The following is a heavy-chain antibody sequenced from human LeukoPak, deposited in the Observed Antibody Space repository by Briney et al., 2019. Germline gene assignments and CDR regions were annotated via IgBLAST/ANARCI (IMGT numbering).Heavy chain of an antibody. D-gene: IGHD2-15*01. CDR2: IYPADSDT. J-gene: IGHJ4*02. CDR3: ARQVCSGGTCYLDY. Sequence: GESLKISCEGSGYSFTNYWIDWVRQMPGKGLEWMGIIYPADSDTRYSPSFQGQVTISADKSIHTAYLQWSSLKASDIAMYYCARQVCSGGTCYLDYWGQGTLVTVSS. V-gene: IGHV5-51*01. CDR1: GYSFTNYW.